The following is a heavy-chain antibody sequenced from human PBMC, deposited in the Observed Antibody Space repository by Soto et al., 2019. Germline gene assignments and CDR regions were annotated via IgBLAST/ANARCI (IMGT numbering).Heavy chain of an antibody. D-gene: IGHD5-12*01. V-gene: IGHV4-39*01. CDR2: IYYSRST. CDR1: GGSISSSRYY. CDR3: PRLPPGRWLRLDWRGAFDI. J-gene: IGHJ3*02. Sequence: AETLSLTCTVSGGSISSSRYYWGWIRQPRGKGLEGIGSIYYSRSTYYNPSLKRRVTISVHTSKHQFSLQLSSVTAADTAVYYCPRLPPGRWLRLDWRGAFDIWGQGTMVTVSS.